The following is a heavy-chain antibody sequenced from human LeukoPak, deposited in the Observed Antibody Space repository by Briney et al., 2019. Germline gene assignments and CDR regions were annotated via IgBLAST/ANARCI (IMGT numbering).Heavy chain of an antibody. CDR2: IKSGTDGGTT. CDR3: LAGTY. Sequence: GGSLRLSCAVSGFTFSTAWMTWVRQAPGKGLEWLGRIKSGTDGGTTHYAAPAKGRFTISRDVSIRTVYLQMNSLKTEDTAVYYCLAGTYWGQGTLVTVSS. D-gene: IGHD3-10*01. J-gene: IGHJ4*02. CDR1: GFTFSTAW. V-gene: IGHV3-15*01.